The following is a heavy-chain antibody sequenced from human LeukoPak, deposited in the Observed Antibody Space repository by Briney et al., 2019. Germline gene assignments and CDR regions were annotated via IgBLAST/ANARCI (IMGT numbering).Heavy chain of an antibody. D-gene: IGHD2-15*01. V-gene: IGHV4-59*01. CDR2: IYYSGST. CDR1: GGSISSYY. J-gene: IGHJ6*03. CDR3: ARYSHCSGGSCPPYYYYYMDV. Sequence: SETLSLTCTVSGGSISSYYWSWIRQPPGKGLEWIGYIYYSGSTNYNPSLKSRVTISVDTSKNQFSLKLSSVTAADTAVYHCARYSHCSGGSCPPYYYYYMDVWGKGTTVTVSS.